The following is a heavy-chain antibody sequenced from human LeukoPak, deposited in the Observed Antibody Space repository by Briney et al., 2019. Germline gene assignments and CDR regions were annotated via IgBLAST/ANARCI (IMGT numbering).Heavy chain of an antibody. CDR1: QFKFDTYG. Sequence: GGSLRLSCSASQFKFDTYGMHWVRQTPGKGLEYVSGINSDGLSTYYANSMKGRFTISRDNAKNTLYLQMGSLKTEDMAVYYCXRXTDGXAHFDYWGQGTLVTVFS. CDR2: INSDGLST. V-gene: IGHV3-64*01. D-gene: IGHD1-14*01. J-gene: IGHJ4*02. CDR3: XRXTDGXAHFDY.